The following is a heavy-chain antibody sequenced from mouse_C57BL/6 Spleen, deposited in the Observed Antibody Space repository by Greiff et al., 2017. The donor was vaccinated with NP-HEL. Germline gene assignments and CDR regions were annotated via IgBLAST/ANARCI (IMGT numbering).Heavy chain of an antibody. CDR1: GYTFTDYN. J-gene: IGHJ1*03. Sequence: EVHLVESGPELVKPGASVKIPCKASGYTFTDYNMDWVKQSHGKSLEWIGDINPNNGGTIYNQKFKGKATLTVDKSSSTAYMELRSLTSEDTAVYYCARGGPTGTWYFDVWGTGTTVTVSS. CDR2: INPNNGGT. V-gene: IGHV1-18*01. D-gene: IGHD4-1*02. CDR3: ARGGPTGTWYFDV.